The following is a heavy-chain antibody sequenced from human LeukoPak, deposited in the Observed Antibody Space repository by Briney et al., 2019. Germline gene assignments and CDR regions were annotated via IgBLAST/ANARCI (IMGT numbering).Heavy chain of an antibody. CDR2: IYHSGST. CDR1: GGSISSGGYS. CDR3: ARFGSGSWWAWFDP. V-gene: IGHV4-30-2*01. J-gene: IGHJ5*02. Sequence: SETLSLTCAVSGGSISSGGYSWSWIRQPPGKGLEWFGYIYHSGSTYYNPSLKSRVTISVDRSKNQFFMKLSSVTAAVTAVDYCARFGSGSWWAWFDPWGQGTLVTVSS. D-gene: IGHD3-10*01.